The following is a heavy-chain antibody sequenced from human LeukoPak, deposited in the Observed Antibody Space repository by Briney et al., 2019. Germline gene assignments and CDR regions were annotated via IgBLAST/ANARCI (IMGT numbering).Heavy chain of an antibody. CDR3: ATLGEIGSSGYYYMDV. V-gene: IGHV4-61*02. D-gene: IGHD3-22*01. J-gene: IGHJ6*03. CDR2: IYASGST. CDR1: GDSIRSGIYY. Sequence: SQTLSLTCTVSGDSIRSGIYYWNWIRQPARKGLEWIGRIYASGSTNYNPSLKSRVTMSVDTSKNQFSLKLSSVTAADTAVYYCATLGEIGSSGYYYMDVWGKGTTVTVSS.